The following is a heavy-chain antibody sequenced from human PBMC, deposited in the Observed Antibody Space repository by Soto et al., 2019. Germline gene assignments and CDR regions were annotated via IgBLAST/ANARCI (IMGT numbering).Heavy chain of an antibody. CDR1: GYTFTGYY. CDR3: ARSSNLRPYYFDY. J-gene: IGHJ4*02. Sequence: GASVKVSCKASGYTFTGYYMHWVRQAPGQGLEWMGWINPNSGGTNYAQKFQGWVTMTRDTSISTAYMELSRLRSDDTAVYYCARSSNLRPYYFDYWGQGTLVTVPQ. CDR2: INPNSGGT. V-gene: IGHV1-2*04. D-gene: IGHD4-4*01.